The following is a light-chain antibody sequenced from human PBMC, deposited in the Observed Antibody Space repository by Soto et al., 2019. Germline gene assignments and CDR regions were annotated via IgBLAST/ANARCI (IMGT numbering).Light chain of an antibody. CDR1: SSNIGAGYD. V-gene: IGLV1-40*01. CDR2: GNN. Sequence: QSVPTQPPSVSGAPGQRVTISCTGSSSNIGAGYDVHWYQQLPGTAPKLLIYGNNNRPSGVPDRFSGSKSGTSASLAITGLQAEDEAGYYCQSYDSSLSVYVFGTGTQLTVL. CDR3: QSYDSSLSVYV. J-gene: IGLJ1*01.